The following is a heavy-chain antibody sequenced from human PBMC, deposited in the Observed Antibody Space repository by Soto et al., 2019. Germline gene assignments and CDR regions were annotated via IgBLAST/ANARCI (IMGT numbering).Heavy chain of an antibody. Sequence: QLQLQESGSGLVKPSQTLSLTCAVSGGSISSGGYSWSWIRQPPGKGLEWLGYIYHSGSTYYNPSRKSRVTISVDRSNNQFSLTLSSVTAADTAVYCCAAGGGLPRYYWGQGTLVTVSS. CDR1: GGSISSGGYS. CDR3: AAGGGLPRYY. J-gene: IGHJ4*02. D-gene: IGHD5-12*01. CDR2: IYHSGST. V-gene: IGHV4-30-2*01.